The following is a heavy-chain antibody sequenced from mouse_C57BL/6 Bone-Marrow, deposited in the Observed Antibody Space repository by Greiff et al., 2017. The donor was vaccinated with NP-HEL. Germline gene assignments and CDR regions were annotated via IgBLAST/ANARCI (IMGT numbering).Heavy chain of an antibody. J-gene: IGHJ2*01. CDR1: GFTFSSYA. CDR2: ISDGGSYT. CDR3: ARDKSNPLDY. Sequence: EVQRVESGGGLVKPGGSLKLSCAASGFTFSSYAMSWVRQTPEKRLEWVATISDGGSYTYYPDNVKGRFTISRDNAKNNLYLQMSHLKSEDTAMYYCARDKSNPLDYWGQGTTLTVSS. V-gene: IGHV5-4*01. D-gene: IGHD2-5*01.